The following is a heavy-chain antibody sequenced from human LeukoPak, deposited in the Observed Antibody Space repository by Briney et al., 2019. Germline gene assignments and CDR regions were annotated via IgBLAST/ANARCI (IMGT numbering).Heavy chain of an antibody. CDR3: ARHGAGSLDAFDI. D-gene: IGHD4/OR15-4a*01. Sequence: GESLEISCQGSGYSFTSYWIGWVRQLPGKGLEGMGIIYPGDSDTRYSPSFQGQVTISADKSISTAYLQWSSLKASDTAMYYCARHGAGSLDAFDIWGQGTMVTVSS. V-gene: IGHV5-51*01. CDR1: GYSFTSYW. CDR2: IYPGDSDT. J-gene: IGHJ3*02.